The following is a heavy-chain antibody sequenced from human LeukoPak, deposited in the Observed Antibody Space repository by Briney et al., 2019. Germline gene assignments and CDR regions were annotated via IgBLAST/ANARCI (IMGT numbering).Heavy chain of an antibody. V-gene: IGHV1-2*02. CDR2: INPHSGGT. J-gene: IGHJ4*02. CDR1: GYTFTAFY. CDR3: ARDRRGYYDSGSYYPLI. D-gene: IGHD3-10*01. Sequence: ASVKVSCKASGYTFTAFYLHWVRQAPGQGLEWMGWINPHSGGTNYAQKFQGRVTMTRDTSVSTAYMEVSRLRSDDTAVYYCARDRRGYYDSGSYYPLIWGQGTLVTVSS.